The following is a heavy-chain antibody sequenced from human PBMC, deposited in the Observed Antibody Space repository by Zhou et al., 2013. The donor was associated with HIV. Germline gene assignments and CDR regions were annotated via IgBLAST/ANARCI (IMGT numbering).Heavy chain of an antibody. V-gene: IGHV1-69*05. CDR3: ASSREGSGPYFYYYMDV. J-gene: IGHJ6*03. D-gene: IGHD3-3*01. Sequence: QVHLVQSGAEVKKPGSSVKVSCKASGGTFSTYAISWVRQAPGQGLEWMGGIIPIFDTSKYAQKFQGRVTITTDESTSTAYMELSSLRFEDTAVYYCASSREGSGPYFYYYMDVWGKGTTVSVSS. CDR2: IIPIFDTS. CDR1: GGTFSTYA.